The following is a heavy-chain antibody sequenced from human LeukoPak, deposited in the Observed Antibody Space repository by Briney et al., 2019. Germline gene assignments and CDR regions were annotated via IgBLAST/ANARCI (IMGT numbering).Heavy chain of an antibody. J-gene: IGHJ4*02. V-gene: IGHV3-11*01. D-gene: IGHD3-22*01. CDR2: ISSSGSTI. CDR3: ARALGYYYDSSGYLDY. CDR1: GFTFSDYY. Sequence: PGGSLRLSCAASGFTFSDYYMSWIRQAPGKGLEWVTYISSSGSTIYYADSVKGRFTISRDNAKNSLYLQMNSLRAEDTAVHYCARALGYYYDSSGYLDYWGQGTLVTVSS.